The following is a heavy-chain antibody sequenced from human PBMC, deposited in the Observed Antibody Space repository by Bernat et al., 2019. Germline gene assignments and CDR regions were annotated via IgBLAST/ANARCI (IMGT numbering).Heavy chain of an antibody. CDR3: AREGGSGYSFDY. CDR2: IKSDGSDK. V-gene: IGHV3-7*01. D-gene: IGHD6-19*01. CDR1: GFTFSDYW. J-gene: IGHJ4*02. Sequence: EGLLVESGGGLVQPGGSLRLSCAASGFTFSDYWMTWVRQAPGQGLEWVANIKSDGSDKNFVDAVKGRFAISRDNAKNSLYLQMNSLRADDTAVYYCAREGGSGYSFDYCGQGTLVSVSS.